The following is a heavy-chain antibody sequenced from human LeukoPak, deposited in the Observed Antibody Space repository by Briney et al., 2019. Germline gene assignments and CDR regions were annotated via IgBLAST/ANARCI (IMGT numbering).Heavy chain of an antibody. CDR3: ARGRGYSYGYGHTTSLDY. D-gene: IGHD5-18*01. CDR2: INHSGST. J-gene: IGHJ4*02. Sequence: SETLSLTCAVYGGSFSGYYWSWSRQPPGKGLEWIGEINHSGSTNYNPSLKSRVTISVDTSKNQFSLKLSSVTAADTAVYYCARGRGYSYGYGHTTSLDYWGQGTLVTVSS. V-gene: IGHV4-34*01. CDR1: GGSFSGYY.